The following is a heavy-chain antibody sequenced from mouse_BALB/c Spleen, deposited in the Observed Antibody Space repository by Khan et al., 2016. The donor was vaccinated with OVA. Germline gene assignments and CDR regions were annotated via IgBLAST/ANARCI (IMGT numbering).Heavy chain of an antibody. J-gene: IGHJ2*01. CDR1: GYSITSGYG. V-gene: IGHV3-2*02. D-gene: IGHD1-2*01. CDR2: ISYSGST. CDR3: ARTARIKY. Sequence: EVQLQESGPGLVKPSQSLSLTSTVTGYSITSGYGWNWIRQFPGNKLEWMGYISYSGSTNYNPSLKSRISITRDTSKNQFFLQLNSVTTEDTATXYCARTARIKYWGQGTTLTVSS.